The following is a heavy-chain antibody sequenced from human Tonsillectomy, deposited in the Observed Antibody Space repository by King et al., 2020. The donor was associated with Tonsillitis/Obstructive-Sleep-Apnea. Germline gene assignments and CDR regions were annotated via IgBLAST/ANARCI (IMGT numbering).Heavy chain of an antibody. CDR3: ARDGTEDYDFWSGYPSLLGY. V-gene: IGHV4-59*01. CDR2: IYYSGST. D-gene: IGHD3-3*01. J-gene: IGHJ4*02. Sequence: QLQESGPGLVKPSETLSLTCTVSGGSISSYYWSWIRQPPGKGLEWIGYIYYSGSTNYNPSLKSRVTISVDTSKNQFSLKLSPVTAADTAVYYCARDGTEDYDFWSGYPSLLGYWGQGTLVTVSS. CDR1: GGSISSYY.